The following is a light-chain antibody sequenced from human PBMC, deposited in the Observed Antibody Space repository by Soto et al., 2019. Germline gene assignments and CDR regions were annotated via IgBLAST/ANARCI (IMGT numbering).Light chain of an antibody. CDR1: QSLLDSHGYNY. CDR3: MQALRPPT. J-gene: IGKJ5*01. Sequence: DIVMTQSPLSLPVTPGEPASISCRSSQSLLDSHGYNYLDWYLQSPGQSPELLIYLASNRASGVPDRFSGSGSGTDFTLKITRVEADDVGGYYCMQALRPPTFGQGTRLEIK. CDR2: LAS. V-gene: IGKV2-28*01.